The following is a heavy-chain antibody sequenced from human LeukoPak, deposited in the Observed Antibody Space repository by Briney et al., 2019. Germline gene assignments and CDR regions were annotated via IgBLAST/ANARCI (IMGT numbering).Heavy chain of an antibody. V-gene: IGHV4-61*02. CDR2: IYTSGRT. CDR1: GGSLSSGSYY. D-gene: IGHD6-6*01. CDR3: ASLSSLAARLDY. Sequence: SETLSLTCTVSGGSLSSGSYYWRWIRQPAGKRLEWIGRIYTSGRTNYHPSLESRVTISVDTFNNQFPLKLSSVPGAATAVYYCASLSSLAARLDYWGQGTLVTVSS. J-gene: IGHJ4*02.